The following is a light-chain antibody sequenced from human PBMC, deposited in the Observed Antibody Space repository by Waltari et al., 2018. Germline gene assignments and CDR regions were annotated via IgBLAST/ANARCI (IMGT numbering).Light chain of an antibody. V-gene: IGKV4-1*01. CDR2: WAS. CDR3: QQHYSTPYT. J-gene: IGKJ2*01. Sequence: DIVMTQSPDSLAVSLGERATINCKSSQSVLYSSNNKNYLTWYQQKPGQPPELLIYWASTRQSGVPDRFSGSGSGTDFTLTISSLQAEDVAVYYCQQHYSTPYTFGQGTNLEIK. CDR1: QSVLYSSNNKNY.